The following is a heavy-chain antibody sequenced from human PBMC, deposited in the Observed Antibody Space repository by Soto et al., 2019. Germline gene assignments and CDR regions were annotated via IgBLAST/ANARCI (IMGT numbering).Heavy chain of an antibody. J-gene: IGHJ4*02. CDR1: GGSITSDYSC. CDR2: IFDSGTT. D-gene: IGHD3-10*01. CDR3: ARGPSADKVHY. Sequence: SETLSLTCTVSGGSITSDYSCWSWIRQPPGEGLEWIGHIFDSGTTYANPSLRSQVAISLDTSKNHFSLTLSSVTAADTAVYYCARGPSADKVHYWGQGALVTVS. V-gene: IGHV4-30-4*01.